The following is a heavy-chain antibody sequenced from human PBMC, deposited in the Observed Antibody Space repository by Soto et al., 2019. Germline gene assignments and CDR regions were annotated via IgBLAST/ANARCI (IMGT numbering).Heavy chain of an antibody. CDR2: IIPLFGTS. V-gene: IGHV1-69*01. CDR1: GGTFSTYA. D-gene: IGHD6-19*01. CDR3: ARPKGTYSSGYYYFDF. J-gene: IGHJ4*02. Sequence: QVQLEQSGAEVKQPGSSVKVSCKTSGGTFSTYAINWVRQAPGQGLEWMGAIIPLFGTSDYSQKFQGRVTITADESTSKAYMDLSSLTSDDTAVYFCARPKGTYSSGYYYFDFWGQGTLVTVSS.